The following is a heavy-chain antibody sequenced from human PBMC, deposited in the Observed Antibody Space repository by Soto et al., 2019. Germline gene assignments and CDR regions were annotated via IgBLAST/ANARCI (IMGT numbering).Heavy chain of an antibody. D-gene: IGHD3-10*01. J-gene: IGHJ3*02. Sequence: QVRLVQSGAEVSEPGATVKVSCKAFGNMVTNYGINWVRQAPGQGLEWMGCISGYTGNAHYSPKVQGRVIMTTDTSTATAYMELSSLTSDDTALYYCATGGGALDIWGQGTMVSVSS. CDR1: GNMVTNYG. V-gene: IGHV1-18*01. CDR2: ISGYTGNA. CDR3: ATGGGALDI.